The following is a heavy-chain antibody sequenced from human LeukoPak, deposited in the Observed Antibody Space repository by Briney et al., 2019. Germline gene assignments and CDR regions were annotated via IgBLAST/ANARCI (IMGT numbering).Heavy chain of an antibody. CDR1: GFTFSGYA. V-gene: IGHV3-23*01. D-gene: IGHD2-15*01. J-gene: IGHJ4*02. Sequence: GGSLRLSCAASGFTFSGYAMSWVRQAPGKGLEWVSGISASAGGTYYADSVKGRFTISRDNSKNTLYLQLDSLTAEHTAVYYCAKLVGVAPTDYWGQGTLVTVSS. CDR2: ISASAGGT. CDR3: AKLVGVAPTDY.